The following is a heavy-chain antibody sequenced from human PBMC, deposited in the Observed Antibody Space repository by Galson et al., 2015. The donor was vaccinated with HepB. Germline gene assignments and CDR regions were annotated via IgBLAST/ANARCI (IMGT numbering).Heavy chain of an antibody. D-gene: IGHD2-15*01. CDR3: TRDSFYFDYRGGPDY. V-gene: IGHV3-33*01. CDR2: IWYDGTNK. CDR1: GFTVSTYG. Sequence: SLRLSCAASGFTVSTYGLHWVRQAPGKGLEWVSVIWYDGTNKYYADSVKGRFTISRDNSQNTLYLQMSSLRPGDTAVYYCTRDSFYFDYRGGPDYWGRGTLVTVSS. J-gene: IGHJ4*02.